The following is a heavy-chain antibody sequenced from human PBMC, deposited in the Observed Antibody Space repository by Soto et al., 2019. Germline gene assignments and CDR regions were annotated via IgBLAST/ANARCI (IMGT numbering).Heavy chain of an antibody. V-gene: IGHV1-18*04. D-gene: IGHD6-13*01. CDR3: ARVGSSWYLAGTYYFDY. Sequence: AAVKVSCKASGYTFTSYGISWVRQAPGQGLEWMGWISAYNGNANYGQKLQGRVTMTTDTSTSTAYMELRSLRSDDTAVNYCARVGSSWYLAGTYYFDYWGQGTLVTVSS. CDR1: GYTFTSYG. CDR2: ISAYNGNA. J-gene: IGHJ4*02.